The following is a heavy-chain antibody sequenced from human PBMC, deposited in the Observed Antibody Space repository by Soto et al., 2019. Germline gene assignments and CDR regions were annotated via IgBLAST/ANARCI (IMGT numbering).Heavy chain of an antibody. CDR2: IYYSGST. D-gene: IGHD3-3*01. CDR1: GGSISSSSYY. CDR3: ARHSARGNFGVVTPYYFDY. Sequence: LSLTCTVSGGSISSSSYYWGWIRQPPGKGLEWIGSIYYSGSTYYNPSLKSRVTISVDTSKNQFSLKLSSVTAADTAVYYCARHSARGNFGVVTPYYFDYWGQGTLVTVS. J-gene: IGHJ4*02. V-gene: IGHV4-39*01.